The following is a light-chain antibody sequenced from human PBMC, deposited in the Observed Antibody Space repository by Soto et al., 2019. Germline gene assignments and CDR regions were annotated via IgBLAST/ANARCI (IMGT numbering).Light chain of an antibody. CDR2: DAS. J-gene: IGKJ4*01. V-gene: IGKV3-15*01. CDR1: QSVSSN. Sequence: EIVMTQSPVTLSVSPGERTTLSCRASQSVSSNLAWYQQRPGQAPRLLIYDASTRATGIPSRFSGSGSGTEFTLTISSLQSEDFAVYYCQQFSSYPLTFGGGTKVDIK. CDR3: QQFSSYPLT.